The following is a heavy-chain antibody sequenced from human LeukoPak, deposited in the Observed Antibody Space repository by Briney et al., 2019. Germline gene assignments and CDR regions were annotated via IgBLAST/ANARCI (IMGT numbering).Heavy chain of an antibody. CDR1: GGSISSYY. Sequence: SETLSLTCTVSGGSISSYYWSWIRQPAGKGLEWIGRIYTSGSTNYNPSLKSRVTMSVDTSKNQFSLKLSSVTAADTAVYYCARDIAPTVTTIYYYYYMDVWGKGTTVTISS. J-gene: IGHJ6*03. V-gene: IGHV4-4*07. CDR3: ARDIAPTVTTIYYYYYMDV. D-gene: IGHD4-17*01. CDR2: IYTSGST.